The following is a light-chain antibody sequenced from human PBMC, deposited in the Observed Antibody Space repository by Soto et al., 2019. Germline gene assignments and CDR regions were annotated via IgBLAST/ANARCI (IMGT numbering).Light chain of an antibody. V-gene: IGLV2-8*01. CDR3: SSYAGSNIHYV. CDR1: SSDVGGYNY. J-gene: IGLJ1*01. Sequence: TEPPSAAGSPGRAVTISCAGTSSDVGGYNYVSWYQHHPGKAPKLIIYEVSKRPSGVPDRFSGSKSGSTASLTVSGLQAEDEADYHCSSYAGSNIHYVFGTGTKVTVL. CDR2: EVS.